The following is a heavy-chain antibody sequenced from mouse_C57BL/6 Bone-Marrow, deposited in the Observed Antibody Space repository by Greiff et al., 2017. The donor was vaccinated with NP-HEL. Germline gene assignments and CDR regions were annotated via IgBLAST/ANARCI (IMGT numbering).Heavy chain of an antibody. V-gene: IGHV1-58*01. CDR2: IYIGNGYT. D-gene: IGHD2-3*01. CDR1: GYTFTSYW. J-gene: IGHJ2*01. CDR3: ARWNGYYDYFDY. Sequence: VQLQQPGTELVKPGASVKLSCKASGYTFTSYWMHWVKQRPGQGLEWIGYIYIGNGYTEYNEKFKGKATLTSDTSSSTAYMQLSSLTSEDSAIDFCARWNGYYDYFDYWGQGTTLTVSS.